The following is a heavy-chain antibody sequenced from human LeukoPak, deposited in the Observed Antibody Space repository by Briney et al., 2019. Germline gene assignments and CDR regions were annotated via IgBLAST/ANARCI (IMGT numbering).Heavy chain of an antibody. CDR2: INHSGST. J-gene: IGHJ4*02. Sequence: KASETLSLTCAVYGGSFSGYYWSWIRQPPGKGLEWIGEINHSGSTNYNPSLKSRVTISVDTSKNQFSLKLGSVTAADTAVYYCARCRIAARPVWFDYWGQGTLVTVSS. V-gene: IGHV4-34*01. CDR3: ARCRIAARPVWFDY. D-gene: IGHD6-6*01. CDR1: GGSFSGYY.